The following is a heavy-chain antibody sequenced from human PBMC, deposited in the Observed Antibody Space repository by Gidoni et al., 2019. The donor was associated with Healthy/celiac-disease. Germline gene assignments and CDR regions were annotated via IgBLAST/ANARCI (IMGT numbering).Heavy chain of an antibody. CDR1: GGSISSYY. CDR3: ARDRGGPSFDY. V-gene: IGHV4-59*01. Sequence: QVQLQESGPGLVKPSETLSLTCTVSGGSISSYYWSWIRQPPGKGLEWIGYIYYSGSTNYNPSLKSRVTISVDTSKNQFSLKLSSVTAADTAVYYCARDRGGPSFDYWGQGTLVTVSS. CDR2: IYYSGST. J-gene: IGHJ4*02. D-gene: IGHD3-16*01.